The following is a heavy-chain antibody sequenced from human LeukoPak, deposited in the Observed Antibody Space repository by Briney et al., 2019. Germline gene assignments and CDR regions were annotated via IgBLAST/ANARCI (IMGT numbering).Heavy chain of an antibody. V-gene: IGHV3-48*03. Sequence: GGSLRLSCAASGFTFSSYEMNWVRQAPGKGLEWVSYISSSGSTIYYADSVKGRSTISRDNAKNSLYLQMNSLRAEDTAVYYCAHSSSWYGYFDYWGQGTLVTVSS. CDR3: AHSSSWYGYFDY. J-gene: IGHJ4*02. CDR2: ISSSGSTI. D-gene: IGHD6-13*01. CDR1: GFTFSSYE.